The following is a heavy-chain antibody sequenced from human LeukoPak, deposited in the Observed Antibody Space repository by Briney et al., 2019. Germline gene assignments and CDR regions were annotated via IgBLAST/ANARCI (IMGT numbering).Heavy chain of an antibody. V-gene: IGHV4-39*01. Sequence: SETLSLTCTVSGGSISSSNYHWGWIRQPPGKGLEWIGSIYYSGSTYYNPSLKSRVTISVDTSKNQFSLKLSSVTAADTAVYYCSVYGGSYRPKYYFDYWGQGTLVTVSS. D-gene: IGHD1-26*01. CDR3: SVYGGSYRPKYYFDY. CDR1: GGSISSSNYH. CDR2: IYYSGST. J-gene: IGHJ4*02.